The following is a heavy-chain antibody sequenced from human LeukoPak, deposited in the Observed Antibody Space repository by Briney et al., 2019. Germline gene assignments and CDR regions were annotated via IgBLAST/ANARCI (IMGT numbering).Heavy chain of an antibody. V-gene: IGHV3-7*01. D-gene: IGHD2-21*02. J-gene: IGHJ3*02. CDR2: IKQDGSEK. CDR1: GFTFSSYW. Sequence: PGGSLRLSCAASGFTFSSYWMSWVRQAPAKGPEWVANIKQDGSEKYYVDSVKGRFTISRDNAKNSLYLQMNSLRAEDTAVYYCARDRGPTDRGAFDIWGQGTMVTVSS. CDR3: ARDRGPTDRGAFDI.